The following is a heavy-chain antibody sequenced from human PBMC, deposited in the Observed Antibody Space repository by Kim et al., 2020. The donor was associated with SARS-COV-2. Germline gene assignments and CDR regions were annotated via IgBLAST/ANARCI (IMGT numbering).Heavy chain of an antibody. CDR3: ARDHGGDETTDTFDY. J-gene: IGHJ4*02. CDR2: ISPDDGDT. Sequence: ASVKVSCKAFGYRFTDYGISWVRQAPGQGLEWMGWISPDDGDTNYAQKFQGKVIMTTDTFTRTAYMEVGSLRSGDTAVYYCARDHGGDETTDTFDYWGQGTLVTVSS. CDR1: GYRFTDYG. V-gene: IGHV1-18*01. D-gene: IGHD2-21*01.